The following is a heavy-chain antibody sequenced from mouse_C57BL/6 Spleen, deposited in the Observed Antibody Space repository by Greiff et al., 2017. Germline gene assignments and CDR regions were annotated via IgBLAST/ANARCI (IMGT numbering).Heavy chain of an antibody. CDR2: IYPGDGDT. CDR1: GYAFSSSW. V-gene: IGHV1-80*01. J-gene: IGHJ4*01. D-gene: IGHD1-1*01. CDR3: ARSGVVADAMDY. Sequence: ESGPELVKPGASVKISCKASGYAFSSSWMNWVKQRPGKGLEWIGRIYPGDGDTNYNGKFKGKATLTADKSSSTAYMQLSSLTSEDSAVYFCARSGVVADAMDYWGQGTSVTVSS.